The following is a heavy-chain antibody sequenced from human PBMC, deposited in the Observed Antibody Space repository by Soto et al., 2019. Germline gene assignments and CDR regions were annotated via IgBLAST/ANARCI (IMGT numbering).Heavy chain of an antibody. D-gene: IGHD3-10*01. CDR2: INQDGSET. V-gene: IGHV3-7*03. CDR1: GFTFSNYW. Sequence: GWSLRLSCAASGFTFSNYWMSWVRQAPGRGLEWVANINQDGSETYSVDSVKGRFTISRDNAKNSLYLQMNSLRAGDTALYYCATTMLRGGTGYWGQGTLVTVSS. CDR3: ATTMLRGGTGY. J-gene: IGHJ4*02.